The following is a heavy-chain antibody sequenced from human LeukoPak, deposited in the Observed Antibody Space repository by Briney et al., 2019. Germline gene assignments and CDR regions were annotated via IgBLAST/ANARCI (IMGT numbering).Heavy chain of an antibody. V-gene: IGHV3-23*01. CDR1: GFAFSSYA. CDR2: ISGSGGSP. Sequence: GGSLRLSCAASGFAFSSYAMSWVRQAPGKGLEWVSAISGSGGSPYYADSVKGRFTISRDNSKNTLYLQMNSLRAEDTAVYYCAKRRGYSYGYSDYWGQGTLVTVSS. D-gene: IGHD5-18*01. CDR3: AKRRGYSYGYSDY. J-gene: IGHJ4*02.